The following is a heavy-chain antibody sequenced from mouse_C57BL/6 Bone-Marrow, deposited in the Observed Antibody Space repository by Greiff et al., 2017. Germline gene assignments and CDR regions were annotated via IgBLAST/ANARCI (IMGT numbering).Heavy chain of an antibody. J-gene: IGHJ4*01. V-gene: IGHV1-72*01. CDR3: ARRTYYPHYYAMDY. Sequence: QVQLQQPGAELVKPGASVKLSCKASGYTFTSYWMHWVKQRPGRGLEWIGRIDPNSGGTKYNEKFKGKAKLTVDKPSSTAYLQLGSLPSEDSAVYYCARRTYYPHYYAMDYWGQGTTVTVSS. CDR1: GYTFTSYW. D-gene: IGHD1-1*01. CDR2: IDPNSGGT.